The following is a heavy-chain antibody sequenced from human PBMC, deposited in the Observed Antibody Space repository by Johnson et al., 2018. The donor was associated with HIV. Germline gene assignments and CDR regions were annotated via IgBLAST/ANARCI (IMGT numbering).Heavy chain of an antibody. D-gene: IGHD3-22*01. CDR3: ARVRWVSKWLSYDAFDI. CDR1: GFTFSSYA. V-gene: IGHV3-30*04. J-gene: IGHJ3*02. CDR2: ISYDGSNK. Sequence: QVQLVESGVGVVQPGRSLRLSCAASGFTFSSYAMHWVRQAPGKGLEWVAVISYDGSNKYYADSVKGRFTISRDNSKNTLYLQMNSLRAEDTAVYYCARVRWVSKWLSYDAFDIWGQGTMVTVSS.